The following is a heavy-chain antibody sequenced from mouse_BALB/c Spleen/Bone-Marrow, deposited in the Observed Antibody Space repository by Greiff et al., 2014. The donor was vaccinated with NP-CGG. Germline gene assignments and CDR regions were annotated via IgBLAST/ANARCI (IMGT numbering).Heavy chain of an antibody. CDR1: GYTFTSSW. CDR3: ANYCGSSSY. Sequence: QVQLQQSGSALVRPGASVKLSCKASGYTFTSSWMHWAKQRPGQGLEWIGEIHPNSGNTNYNEKFKGKATLTVDTSSSTAYVDLSSLTSEDSAVYYCANYCGSSSYWGQGTTLTVSS. D-gene: IGHD1-1*01. V-gene: IGHV1S130*01. CDR2: IHPNSGNT. J-gene: IGHJ2*01.